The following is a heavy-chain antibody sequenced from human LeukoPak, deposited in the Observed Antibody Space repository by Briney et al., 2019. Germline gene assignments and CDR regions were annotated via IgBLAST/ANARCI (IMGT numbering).Heavy chain of an antibody. J-gene: IGHJ4*02. D-gene: IGHD3-16*01. CDR3: ARREIGPFFGVGYFDY. V-gene: IGHV4-59*08. CDR2: IYYSGST. CDR1: GGSISSYY. Sequence: SETLSLTCTVSGGSISSYYWSWIRQPPGKGLEWIGYIYYSGSTNYNPSLKSRVTISADTSKNQFSLKLSSVTAADTVVYYCARREIGPFFGVGYFDYWGQGTLVTVSS.